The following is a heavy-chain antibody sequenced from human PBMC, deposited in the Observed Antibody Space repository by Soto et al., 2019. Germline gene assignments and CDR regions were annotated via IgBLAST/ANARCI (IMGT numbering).Heavy chain of an antibody. CDR1: GGTFSSYT. J-gene: IGHJ2*01. V-gene: IGHV1-69*12. CDR3: ARGNHRWLQLWYFDL. Sequence: QVQLVQSGAEVKKPGSSVTVSCKASGGTFSSYTISWVRQAPGQGLEWMGGIIPIFGTVNYAQKFQGRVTITEDESTSTAYMELSSLRSEDTAVYYCARGNHRWLQLWYFDLWGRGTLVTVSS. D-gene: IGHD5-12*01. CDR2: IIPIFGTV.